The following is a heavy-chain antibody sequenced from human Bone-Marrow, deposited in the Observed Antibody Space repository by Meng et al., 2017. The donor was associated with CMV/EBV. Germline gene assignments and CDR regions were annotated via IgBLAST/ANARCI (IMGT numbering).Heavy chain of an antibody. Sequence: SETLSLTCAVSGSSVSRGYYWAWIRQPPGKGLEWIGSIYYTGNTHYNPSLQSRVTISLDTSNNQFSLRLNSVTAADTAVYFCARDDRGAVPAVSLDYWGQGTLVTVSS. CDR3: ARDDRGAVPAVSLDY. D-gene: IGHD2-2*01. V-gene: IGHV4-38-2*02. J-gene: IGHJ4*02. CDR2: IYYTGNT. CDR1: GSSVSRGYY.